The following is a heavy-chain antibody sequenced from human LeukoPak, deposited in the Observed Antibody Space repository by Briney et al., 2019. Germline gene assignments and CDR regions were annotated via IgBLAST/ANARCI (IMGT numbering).Heavy chain of an antibody. CDR1: GGSISSSSYY. CDR3: ARTSPYYYDSSAQFDY. J-gene: IGHJ4*02. Sequence: PSETLSLTCTVSGGSISSSSYYWGWIRQPPGKGLEWIGSIYYSGSTYYNPSLKSRVTISVDTSKNQFSLKLSSVTAADTAVYYCARTSPYYYDSSAQFDYWGQGTLVTVSS. V-gene: IGHV4-39*07. D-gene: IGHD3-22*01. CDR2: IYYSGST.